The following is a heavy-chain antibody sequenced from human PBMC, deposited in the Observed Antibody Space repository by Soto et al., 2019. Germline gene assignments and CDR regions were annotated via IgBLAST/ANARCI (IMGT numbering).Heavy chain of an antibody. J-gene: IGHJ6*02. Sequence: VAVISYDGSNKYYADSVKGRFTISRDNSKNTLYLQMNSLRAEDTAVYYCARGGSAMVRGVIITYYYYGMDVWGQGTTVTVSS. D-gene: IGHD3-10*01. V-gene: IGHV3-30-3*01. CDR2: ISYDGSNK. CDR3: ARGGSAMVRGVIITYYYYGMDV.